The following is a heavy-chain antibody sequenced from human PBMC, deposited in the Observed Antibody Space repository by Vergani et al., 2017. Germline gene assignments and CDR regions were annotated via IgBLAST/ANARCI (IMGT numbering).Heavy chain of an antibody. D-gene: IGHD2-15*01. CDR2: IDPNSVDT. CDR1: GFTFTSYH. V-gene: IGHV1-2*06. CDR3: ARVIVGGSRNNCFADH. J-gene: IGHJ4*02. Sequence: QVQLVQSGAEVKKPGASVRVSCKASGFTFTSYHIHWVRQAPGQGLDWLGRIDPNSVDTRYSQRFQDRVTITRDKSINTAYMEMTRRRPDDTAIYYCARVIVGGSRNNCFADHWGQGSMVTVSS.